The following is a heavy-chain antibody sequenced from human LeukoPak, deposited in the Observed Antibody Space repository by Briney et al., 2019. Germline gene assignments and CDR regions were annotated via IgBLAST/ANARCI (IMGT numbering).Heavy chain of an antibody. CDR1: GDSISSSSYY. Sequence: SETLSLTCTVSGDSISSSSYYWGWIRQPPGKGLEWIGSIYYSGSTYYNPSPKSRVTISVDTSKNQFSLKLSSVTAADTAVYYCASPLCSSTSCYETPFDYWGQGTLVTVSS. D-gene: IGHD2-2*01. CDR3: ASPLCSSTSCYETPFDY. CDR2: IYYSGST. J-gene: IGHJ4*02. V-gene: IGHV4-39*01.